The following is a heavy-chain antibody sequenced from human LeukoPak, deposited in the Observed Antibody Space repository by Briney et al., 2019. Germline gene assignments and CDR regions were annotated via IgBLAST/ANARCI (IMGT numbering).Heavy chain of an antibody. V-gene: IGHV1-24*01. CDR3: ATAPPRYPIWNYVWGSYRYAWVY. J-gene: IGHJ4*02. CDR1: GYTLTELS. Sequence: ASVKVSCKVSGYTLTELSMHWVRQAPGKGLEWMGGFDPEDGETIYAQKFQGRVTMTEDTSTDTAYMELSSLRSEDTAVYYCATAPPRYPIWNYVWGSYRYAWVYWGQGTLVTVSP. CDR2: FDPEDGET. D-gene: IGHD3-16*02.